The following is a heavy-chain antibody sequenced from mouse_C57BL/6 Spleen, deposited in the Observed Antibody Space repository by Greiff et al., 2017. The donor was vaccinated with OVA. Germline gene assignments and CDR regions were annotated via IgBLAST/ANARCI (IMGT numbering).Heavy chain of an antibody. CDR3: ARQLFHFDY. CDR2: ISSGSSTI. V-gene: IGHV5-17*01. J-gene: IGHJ2*01. Sequence: EVKVVESGGGLVKPGGSLKLSCAASGFTFSDYGMHWVRQAPEKGLEWVAYISSGSSTIYYAATVKGRFTISRDNAKNNLFLQMTSLRSEDTAMYYCARQLFHFDYWGQGTTLTVSS. CDR1: GFTFSDYG. D-gene: IGHD1-1*02.